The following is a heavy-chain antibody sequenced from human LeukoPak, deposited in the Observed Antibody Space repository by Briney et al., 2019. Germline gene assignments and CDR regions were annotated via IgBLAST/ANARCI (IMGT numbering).Heavy chain of an antibody. J-gene: IGHJ4*02. Sequence: PGGSLRLSCAASGFTFSSYGMHWVRQAPGKGLEWVAVIWYDGSNKYYADSVKGRFTISRDNSKNTLYLQMNSLRAEDTAVYYCARDLTVAGLYYFDYWGQGTLVTVPS. CDR1: GFTFSSYG. CDR2: IWYDGSNK. CDR3: ARDLTVAGLYYFDY. V-gene: IGHV3-33*01. D-gene: IGHD6-19*01.